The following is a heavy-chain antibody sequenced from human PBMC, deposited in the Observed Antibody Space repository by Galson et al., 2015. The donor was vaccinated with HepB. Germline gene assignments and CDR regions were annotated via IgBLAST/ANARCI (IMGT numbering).Heavy chain of an antibody. Sequence: SVKVSCKASGYTFTSYAMHWVRQAPGQRPEWMGWINTNTGNPTYAQGFTGRFVFSLDTSVSTAYLQISSLKAEDTAVYYCARVGPDGVVTAIPIDYWAREPWSPSPQ. D-gene: IGHD2-21*02. CDR1: GYTFTSYA. V-gene: IGHV7-4-1*02. CDR3: ARVGPDGVVTAIPIDY. CDR2: INTNTGNP. J-gene: IGHJ4*02.